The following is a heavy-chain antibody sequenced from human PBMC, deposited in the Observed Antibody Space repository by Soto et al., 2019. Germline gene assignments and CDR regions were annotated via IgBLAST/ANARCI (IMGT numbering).Heavy chain of an antibody. D-gene: IGHD5-12*01. J-gene: IGHJ4*02. CDR1: GLTFSTHW. Sequence: EVQLVESGGGLVQPGGSLRLSCAVSGLTFSTHWMSWVRQAPGKGLEWVANIKEDGSEQYYVDSVRGRFTISRDNAKNSRYLQMNSLRAEDTAVYYCARDDNGYAYWGQGTLVTGSS. CDR3: ARDDNGYAY. V-gene: IGHV3-7*04. CDR2: IKEDGSEQ.